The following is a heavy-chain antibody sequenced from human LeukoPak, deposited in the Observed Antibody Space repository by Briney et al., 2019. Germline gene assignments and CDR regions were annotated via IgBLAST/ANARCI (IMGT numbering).Heavy chain of an antibody. Sequence: SVKLSRKASGGTFSSYAISWVRQAPGQGLEWMGGIITILGIANYAQKFQGRVTITADKSTSTAYMELSSLRSEDTAVYYCARCGQQLVHDYWGQGTLVTVSS. J-gene: IGHJ4*02. V-gene: IGHV1-69*10. CDR1: GGTFSSYA. CDR3: ARCGQQLVHDY. CDR2: IITILGIA. D-gene: IGHD6-13*01.